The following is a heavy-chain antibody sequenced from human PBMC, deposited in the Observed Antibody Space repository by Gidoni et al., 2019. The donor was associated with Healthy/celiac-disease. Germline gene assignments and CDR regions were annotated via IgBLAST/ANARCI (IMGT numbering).Heavy chain of an antibody. V-gene: IGHV4-34*01. CDR1: GGSFSGYY. J-gene: IGHJ4*02. D-gene: IGHD3-16*01. CDR2: INHSGST. CDR3: ARGIEHHYDYDD. Sequence: QMQLQPWGAALCKPSETLSLTCAVYGGSFSGYYWRWIRLPPGKGLAGIGEINHSGSTNYNPSLKRRATIAVDTSKNEFALKLSSVTAEETAVYYWARGIEHHYDYDDWGQGTLVTVSS.